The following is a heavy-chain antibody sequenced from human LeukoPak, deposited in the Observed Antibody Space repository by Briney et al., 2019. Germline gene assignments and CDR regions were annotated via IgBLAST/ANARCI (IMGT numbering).Heavy chain of an antibody. J-gene: IGHJ4*02. CDR2: INEDGSDK. Sequence: GGSLRLSCAASGFTFSSYWMSWVRQAPGKGLEWVANINEDGSDKYYVDSVKGRFTISRDNAKNSLYLQMNSLRGEDTAVYYCARKGNSGVDYWGQGTLVTVSS. D-gene: IGHD4-4*01. CDR1: GFTFSSYW. CDR3: ARKGNSGVDY. V-gene: IGHV3-7*01.